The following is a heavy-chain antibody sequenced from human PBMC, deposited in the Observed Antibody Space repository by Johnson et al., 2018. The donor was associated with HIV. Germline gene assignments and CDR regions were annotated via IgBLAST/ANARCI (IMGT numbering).Heavy chain of an antibody. D-gene: IGHD1-26*01. V-gene: IGHV3-7*03. CDR3: ATFGGGSFHAFDI. CDR1: GFSFNNYA. Sequence: MLLVESGGGVVQPGRSLRLSCGASGFSFNNYAMHWVRQAPGKGLEWVANIKQDGSEKYYVDSVKGRFTISRDNAKNSLYLQMNSLRAEDTAVYYCATFGGGSFHAFDIWGQGTMVTVSS. J-gene: IGHJ3*02. CDR2: IKQDGSEK.